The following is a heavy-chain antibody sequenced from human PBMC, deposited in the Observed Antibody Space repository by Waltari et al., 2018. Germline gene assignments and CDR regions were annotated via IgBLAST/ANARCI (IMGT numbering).Heavy chain of an antibody. CDR1: SSYW. Sequence: SSYWMSWVRQAPGKGLEWVANIKQDGSEKYYVDSVKGRFTIARDNAKNSLYLQMNSLRAEDTAVYYCARDTAISGYSYGYDFGAFDIWGQGTMVTVSS. V-gene: IGHV3-7*01. CDR2: IKQDGSEK. J-gene: IGHJ3*02. D-gene: IGHD5-18*01. CDR3: ARDTAISGYSYGYDFGAFDI.